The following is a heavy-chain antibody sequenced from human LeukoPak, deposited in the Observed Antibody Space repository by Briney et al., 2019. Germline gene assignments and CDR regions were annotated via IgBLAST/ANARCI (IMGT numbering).Heavy chain of an antibody. CDR2: INHSGST. CDR1: GGSISSYY. CDR3: AVDSSGAARFDP. V-gene: IGHV4-34*01. D-gene: IGHD3-22*01. J-gene: IGHJ5*02. Sequence: SETLSLTCTVSGGSISSYYCSWIRQPPGKGLEWIGEINHSGSTTYNPSLKSRITISVDTSKSQFSLKLRSVTAADTAVFYCAVDSSGAARFDPWGQGTLVTVSS.